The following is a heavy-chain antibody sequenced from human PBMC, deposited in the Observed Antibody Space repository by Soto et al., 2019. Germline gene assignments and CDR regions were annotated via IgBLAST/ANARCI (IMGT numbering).Heavy chain of an antibody. D-gene: IGHD2-15*01. CDR1: GGSISSSSYY. CDR2: IYYSGST. CDR3: ARLGVVVVAATPTWWFDP. V-gene: IGHV4-39*01. J-gene: IGHJ5*02. Sequence: SETLSLTCTVSGGSISSSSYYWGWIRQPPGKGLEWIGSIYYSGSTYYNPSLKSRVTISVDTSKNQFSLKLSSVTAADTAVYYCARLGVVVVAATPTWWFDPWGQGTLVTVSS.